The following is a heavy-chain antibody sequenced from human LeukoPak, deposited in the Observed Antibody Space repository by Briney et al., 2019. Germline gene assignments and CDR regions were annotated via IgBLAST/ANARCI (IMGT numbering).Heavy chain of an antibody. V-gene: IGHV4-39*07. CDR2: IYYSGST. D-gene: IGHD3-16*02. Sequence: PSETLSLTCTVSGGSISSSSYYWGWIRQPPGKGLEWIGSIYYSGSTYYNPSLKSRVTIPVDTSKNQFSLKLSSLTAADTAVYYCASRRGRYDYWGQGTLVTVSS. CDR3: ASRRGRYDY. J-gene: IGHJ4*02. CDR1: GGSISSSSYY.